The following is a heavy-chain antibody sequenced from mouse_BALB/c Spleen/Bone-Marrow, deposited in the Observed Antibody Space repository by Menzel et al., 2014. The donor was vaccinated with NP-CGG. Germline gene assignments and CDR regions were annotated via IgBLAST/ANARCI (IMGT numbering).Heavy chain of an antibody. CDR1: GFTFSTYA. CDR3: ARPRMIATYFDV. Sequence: EVMLVESGGGLVKPGGSLKLSCAASGFTFSTYAMSWVRQTPEKRLEWVATINTGGTYIYYADSVKGRFTISRDNAKNTLYLQMSSLRYEDTAIFYCARPRMIATYFDVWGAGTTVTVSS. CDR2: INTGGTYI. J-gene: IGHJ1*01. V-gene: IGHV5-9-1*01. D-gene: IGHD2-3*01.